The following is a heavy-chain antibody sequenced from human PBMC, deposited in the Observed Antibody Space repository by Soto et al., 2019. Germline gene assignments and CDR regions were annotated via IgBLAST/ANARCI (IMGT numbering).Heavy chain of an antibody. CDR2: INHSGST. Sequence: SETLSLTCAVYGGSFSGYYWSWIRQPPGKGLEWIGEINHSGSTNYNPSLKSRVTISVDTSKNQFSLKLSSVTAADTAVYYCARDYIFYYYGMDVWGQGTTVTVSS. V-gene: IGHV4-34*01. CDR1: GGSFSGYY. CDR3: ARDYIFYYYGMDV. D-gene: IGHD4-4*01. J-gene: IGHJ6*02.